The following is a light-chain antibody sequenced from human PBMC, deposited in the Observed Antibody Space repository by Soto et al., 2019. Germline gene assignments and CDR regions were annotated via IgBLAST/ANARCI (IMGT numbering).Light chain of an antibody. V-gene: IGLV2-14*01. J-gene: IGLJ1*01. Sequence: QSVLTQPASVSGSPGQSITISWTGTSSDVGIYNYVSWYQQHPGKAPKLMIYQVTNRPSGVSNRSSGSKSGNTASLTISGLQAEDEADYYCSSYTGSTNYVFGTGTKVTVL. CDR1: SSDVGIYNY. CDR3: SSYTGSTNYV. CDR2: QVT.